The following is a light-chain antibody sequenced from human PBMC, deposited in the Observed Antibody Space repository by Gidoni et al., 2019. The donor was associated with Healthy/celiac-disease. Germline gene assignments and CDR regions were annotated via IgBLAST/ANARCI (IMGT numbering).Light chain of an antibody. J-gene: IGLJ2*01. CDR3: SSYTSSSTDVV. V-gene: IGLV2-14*01. CDR2: DVS. Sequence: HSALTQPASVSGSPGQSITISCTGTSSDVGGYNYVSWYQQHPGKAPKLMIYDVSNWPSGVSNRFSGSKSGNTASLTISGLQAEDEADYYCSSYTSSSTDVVFGGGTKLTVL. CDR1: SSDVGGYNY.